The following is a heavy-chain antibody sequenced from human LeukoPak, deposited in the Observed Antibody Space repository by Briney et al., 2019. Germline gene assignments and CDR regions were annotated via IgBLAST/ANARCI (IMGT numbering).Heavy chain of an antibody. CDR1: GYTFTSYA. V-gene: IGHV1-46*01. D-gene: IGHD5-24*01. J-gene: IGHJ3*02. CDR2: INPGGDNT. CDR3: ARIRGGYNDAYDI. Sequence: GASVKVSCKASGYTFTSYAMNWVRQAPGQGLEWMGLINPGGDNTDYAQNFQGRVTMTRDTSTSTVYMGLSSLRSEDTAVYYCARIRGGYNDAYDIWGQGTMVTVSS.